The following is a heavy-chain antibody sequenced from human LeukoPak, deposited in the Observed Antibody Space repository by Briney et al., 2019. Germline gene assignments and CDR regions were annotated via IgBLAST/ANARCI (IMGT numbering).Heavy chain of an antibody. CDR2: INYSGSP. CDR1: GGSISSSSYY. J-gene: IGHJ4*02. D-gene: IGHD3-22*01. Sequence: SETLSLTCTVSGGSISSSSYYWGWIRQPPGKGLEWIGSINYSGSPYYNPSLVSRVTISVDTSKNQFSLKLSSVTAADTAVYYCARDGSGYYDSRGLFDYWGQGTLVTVSS. CDR3: ARDGSGYYDSRGLFDY. V-gene: IGHV4-39*07.